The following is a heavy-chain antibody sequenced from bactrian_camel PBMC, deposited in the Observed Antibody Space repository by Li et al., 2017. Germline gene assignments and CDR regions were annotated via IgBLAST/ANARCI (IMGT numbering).Heavy chain of an antibody. CDR2: IDNDGTT. J-gene: IGHJ4*01. D-gene: IGHD7*01. CDR1: GYVSRSSC. Sequence: VQLVESGGGSVQAGGSLRLSCAASGYVSRSSCMGWFRQAPGKEREEVAHIDNDGTTSYADSVKGRFAVSRDSAKSTLYLQMNSLKPEDTAMYYCAAESLCIWLHTYKNWGQGTQVTVS. CDR3: AAESLCIWLHTYKN. V-gene: IGHV3S53*01.